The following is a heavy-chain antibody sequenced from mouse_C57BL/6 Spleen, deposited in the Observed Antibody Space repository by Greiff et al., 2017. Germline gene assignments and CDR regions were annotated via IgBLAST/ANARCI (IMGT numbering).Heavy chain of an antibody. D-gene: IGHD1-1*01. CDR2: IYPGSGNT. Sequence: QVQLKQSGAELVRPGASVKLSCKASGYTFTDYYINWVKQRPGQGLEWIARIYPGSGNTYYNEKFKGKATLTAEKSSSTAYMQLSSLTSEDSAVYFCASGHGSSYGFAYWGQGTLVTVSA. J-gene: IGHJ3*01. V-gene: IGHV1-76*01. CDR1: GYTFTDYY. CDR3: ASGHGSSYGFAY.